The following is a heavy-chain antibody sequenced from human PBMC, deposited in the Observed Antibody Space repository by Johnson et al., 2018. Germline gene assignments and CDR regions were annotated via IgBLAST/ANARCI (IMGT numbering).Heavy chain of an antibody. V-gene: IGHV3-23*04. Sequence: VQLVEAGGGLVQPGGSLRLSCVASGFTFSNYAMSWVRQAPGKGLGWVSAISGNGRKTYYADSVKGRFTISRDNSKNTLYLQRNSLRAEDTAVYYCAKGESGSKRGAFDIWGQGTMVTVSS. CDR1: GFTFSNYA. D-gene: IGHD3-3*01. CDR3: AKGESGSKRGAFDI. J-gene: IGHJ3*02. CDR2: ISGNGRKT.